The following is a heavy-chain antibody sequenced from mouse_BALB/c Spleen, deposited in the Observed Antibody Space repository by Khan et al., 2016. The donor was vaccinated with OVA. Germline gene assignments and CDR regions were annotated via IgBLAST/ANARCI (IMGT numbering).Heavy chain of an antibody. V-gene: IGHV1-4*01. Sequence: QVQLQQSGAELTRPGASVKMSCKASGYTFTSYTMHWVKQRPGQGLEWIGYINPVSDYTNYNQNFKDKATLTADKSSSTAYMQLRSLTSEDSAVYYCAKEGACYRSDGWFAYWGQGTRVTVST. CDR1: GYTFTSYT. J-gene: IGHJ3*01. CDR2: INPVSDYT. CDR3: AKEGACYRSDGWFAY. D-gene: IGHD2-14*01.